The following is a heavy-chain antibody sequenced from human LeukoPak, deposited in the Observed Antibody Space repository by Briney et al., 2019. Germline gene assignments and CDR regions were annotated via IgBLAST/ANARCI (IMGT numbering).Heavy chain of an antibody. CDR3: ASSGYCSSTSCYLYYYYYGMDV. V-gene: IGHV1-69*13. CDR1: GGTFSSYA. CDR2: IIPIFGTA. J-gene: IGHJ6*02. D-gene: IGHD2-2*01. Sequence: SVKVSCMASGGTFSSYAISWVRQAPGQGLEWMGGIIPIFGTANYAQKFQGRVTITADESTSTAYMELSSLRSEDTAVYYCASSGYCSSTSCYLYYYYYGMDVWGQGTTVTVSS.